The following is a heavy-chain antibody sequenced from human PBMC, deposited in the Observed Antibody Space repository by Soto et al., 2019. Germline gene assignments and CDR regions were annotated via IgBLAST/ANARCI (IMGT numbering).Heavy chain of an antibody. J-gene: IGHJ3*02. CDR1: GYTFTSYG. D-gene: IGHD3-16*01. Sequence: ASVKVSCKASGYTFTSYGISWVRQAPGQGLECMGWISAYNGNTNYAQKLQGRVTMTTDTSTSTAYMELRSLRSDDTAVYYCASVPPTYYDYIWGSWGGAFDIWGQGTMVTVSS. CDR3: ASVPPTYYDYIWGSWGGAFDI. V-gene: IGHV1-18*01. CDR2: ISAYNGNT.